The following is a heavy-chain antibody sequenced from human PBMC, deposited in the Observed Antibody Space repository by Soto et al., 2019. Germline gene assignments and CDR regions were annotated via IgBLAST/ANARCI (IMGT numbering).Heavy chain of an antibody. J-gene: IGHJ3*02. V-gene: IGHV1-69*02. D-gene: IGHD4-4*01. CDR1: GGTFSSYT. CDR2: IIPILGIA. CDR3: ASASTVKGGGGAFDI. Sequence: SVKVSCKASGGTFSSYTISWVRQAPGQGLEWMGRIIPILGIASYAQKFQGRVTITADKSTSTAYMELSSLRSEDTAVYYCASASTVKGGGGAFDIGGQGTMVTVSS.